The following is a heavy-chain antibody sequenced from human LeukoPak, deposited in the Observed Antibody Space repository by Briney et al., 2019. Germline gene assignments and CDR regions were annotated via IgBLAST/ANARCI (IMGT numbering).Heavy chain of an antibody. D-gene: IGHD2-15*01. V-gene: IGHV1-2*02. CDR1: GYTFTGYY. J-gene: IGHJ6*03. CDR3: ASLGYCSGGSCYLDYYYYMDV. CDR2: INPNSGGT. Sequence: ASVEVSCKASGYTFTGYYMHWVRQAPGQGLEWMGWINPNSGGTNYAQKFQGRVTMTRDTSISTAYMELSRLRSDDTAVYYCASLGYCSGGSCYLDYYYYMDVWGKGTTVTVSS.